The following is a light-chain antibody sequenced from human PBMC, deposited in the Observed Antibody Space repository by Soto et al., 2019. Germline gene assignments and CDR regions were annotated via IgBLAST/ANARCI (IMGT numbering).Light chain of an antibody. CDR1: STDVGGYNY. J-gene: IGLJ1*01. CDR2: DVT. CDR3: ISYTSSDTYV. V-gene: IGLV2-14*01. Sequence: QSALTQPASVSGSPGQSITISCTGTSTDVGGYNYVSWYQQHPGNAPKLMIYDVTSRPSGVSNRFSGPKSGNTASLIISGLQAEDEADYYCISYTSSDTYVFGTGTKVTVL.